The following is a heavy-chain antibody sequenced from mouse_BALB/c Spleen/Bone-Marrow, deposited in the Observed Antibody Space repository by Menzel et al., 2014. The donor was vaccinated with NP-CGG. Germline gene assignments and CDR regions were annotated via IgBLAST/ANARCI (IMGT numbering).Heavy chain of an antibody. CDR3: XXXGFAC. Sequence: QVPLQQSGPELMKPGASVKMSCKATGYTFSSYWIEWVKQRPGHGLEWIGEILPGSGNTHYNEKFKGKATFTADTSSNTAYMQLGSLTXXXXXXXXCXXXGFACWGXGTLVTVTA. V-gene: IGHV1-9*01. CDR2: ILPGSGNT. J-gene: IGHJ3*01. CDR1: GYTFSSYW.